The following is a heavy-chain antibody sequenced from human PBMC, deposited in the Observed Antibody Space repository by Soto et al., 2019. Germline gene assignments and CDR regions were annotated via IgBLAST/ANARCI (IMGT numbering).Heavy chain of an antibody. CDR2: ISSSSSYI. J-gene: IGHJ3*02. CDR3: ARGERIAAAGPKDAFDI. D-gene: IGHD6-13*01. Sequence: GGSLRLSCAASGFTFSSYSMNWVRQAPGKGLEWVSSISSSSSYIYYADSVKGRFTISRDNAKNSLYLQMNSLRAEDTAVYYCARGERIAAAGPKDAFDIWGQGTMVTVSS. V-gene: IGHV3-21*01. CDR1: GFTFSSYS.